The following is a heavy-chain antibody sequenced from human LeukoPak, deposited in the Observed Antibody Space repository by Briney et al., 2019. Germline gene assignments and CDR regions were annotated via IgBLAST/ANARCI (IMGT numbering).Heavy chain of an antibody. CDR2: IDGNNVTT. V-gene: IGHV1-18*01. CDR3: ARSQWDGYNDFDY. J-gene: IGHJ4*02. CDR1: GFTFAHFG. Sequence: GASVKVSCKTSGFTFAHFGISWVRQAPGQGLEWMGWIDGNNVTTTYAQKFQGRVRMTSDTSTNTAHMELRNLKSDDTAIYFCARSQWDGYNDFDYWGQGTLVTVSS. D-gene: IGHD5-24*01.